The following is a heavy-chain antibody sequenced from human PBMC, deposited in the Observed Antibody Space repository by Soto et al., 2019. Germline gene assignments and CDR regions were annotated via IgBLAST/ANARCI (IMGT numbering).Heavy chain of an antibody. V-gene: IGHV4-59*01. CDR2: IYYSGST. CDR1: GGSISSYY. J-gene: IGHJ6*02. D-gene: IGHD4-4*01. Sequence: SETLSLTCTVSGGSISSYYWSWIRQPPGKGLEWIGYIYYSGSTNYNPSLKSRVTISVDTSKNQFSLKLSSVTAADTAVYYCARGITTVTILLYTGMDAWGQGTTVPVSS. CDR3: ARGITTVTILLYTGMDA.